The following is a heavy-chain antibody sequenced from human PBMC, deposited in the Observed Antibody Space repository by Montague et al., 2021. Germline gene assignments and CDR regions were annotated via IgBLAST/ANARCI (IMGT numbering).Heavy chain of an antibody. D-gene: IGHD3-3*01. CDR3: VKDTRDYYPDF. J-gene: IGHJ4*02. CDR2: INGNSTNI. Sequence: SLRLSCAASGFIFNNYFMNWIRQAPGKGLEWVSGINGNSTNIDYADSVKGRFTISRDNAKNSLYLQMNSLRAEDTAFYYCVKDTRDYYPDFLGRGILVTVSS. V-gene: IGHV3-9*01. CDR1: GFIFNNYF.